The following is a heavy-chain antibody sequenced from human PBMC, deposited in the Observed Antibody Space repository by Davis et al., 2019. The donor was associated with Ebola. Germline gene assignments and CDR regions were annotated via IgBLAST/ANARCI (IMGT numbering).Heavy chain of an antibody. J-gene: IGHJ4*02. D-gene: IGHD1-26*01. V-gene: IGHV4-59*05. CDR1: VITFSSYA. CDR3: ARLDSGSYPDY. CDR2: IYYSGST. Sequence: MPGGSLRLSCADSVITFSSYAMTWVRQPPGKGLEWIGSIYYSGSTYYNPSLKSRVTISVDTSKNQFSLKLSSVTAADTAVYYCARLDSGSYPDYWGQGTLVTVSS.